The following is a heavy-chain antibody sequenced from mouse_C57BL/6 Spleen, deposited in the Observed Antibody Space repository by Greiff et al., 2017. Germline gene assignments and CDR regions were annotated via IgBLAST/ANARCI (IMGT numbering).Heavy chain of an antibody. CDR3: ARGGTMVTTVDY. D-gene: IGHD2-2*01. Sequence: QVQLQQPGAELVKPGASVKLSCKASGYTFTSYWMQWVKQRPGQGLEWIGEIDPSDSYTNYNQKFKGKATLTVDTSSSTAYMQLSSLTSEDSAVYYCARGGTMVTTVDYWGQGTSVTVSS. CDR2: IDPSDSYT. V-gene: IGHV1-50*01. J-gene: IGHJ4*01. CDR1: GYTFTSYW.